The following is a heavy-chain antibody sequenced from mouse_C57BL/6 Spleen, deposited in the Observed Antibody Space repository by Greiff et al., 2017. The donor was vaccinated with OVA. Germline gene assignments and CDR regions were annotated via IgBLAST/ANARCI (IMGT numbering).Heavy chain of an antibody. D-gene: IGHD1-1*01. CDR1: GYSITSGYY. V-gene: IGHV3-6*01. CDR2: ISYDGSN. J-gene: IGHJ3*01. Sequence: EVKLEESGPGLVKPSQSLSLTCSVTGYSITSGYYWNWIRQFPGNKLEWMGYISYDGSNNYNPSLKNRISITRDTSKNQFFLKLNSVTTEDTATYYCASGYYGSSSWFAYWGQGTLVTVSA. CDR3: ASGYYGSSSWFAY.